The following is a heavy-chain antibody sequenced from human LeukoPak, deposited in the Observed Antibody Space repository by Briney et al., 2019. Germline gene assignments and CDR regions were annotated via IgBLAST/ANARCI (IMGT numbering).Heavy chain of an antibody. CDR1: GFTFTDYY. J-gene: IGHJ4*02. Sequence: PGGSLRLSCAASGFTFTDYYMTWIRQAPGKGLEWVANIKQDGSEKYYVDSVKGRFTISRDNAKNSLYLQMNSLRAEDTAVYYCARAVLLWHGSLDYWGQGTLVTVSS. D-gene: IGHD3-10*01. CDR2: IKQDGSEK. V-gene: IGHV3-7*01. CDR3: ARAVLLWHGSLDY.